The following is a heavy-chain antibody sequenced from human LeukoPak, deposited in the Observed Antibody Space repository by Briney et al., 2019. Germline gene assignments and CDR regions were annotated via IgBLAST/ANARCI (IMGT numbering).Heavy chain of an antibody. J-gene: IGHJ4*02. CDR3: ACLVGATPFDY. Sequence: PGGSLRLSCAASGFTFSSYAMHWVRQAPGKGLEWVAVISYDGSNKYYADSVKGRFTISRDNSKNTLYLQMNSLRAEDTAVYYCACLVGATPFDYWGQGTLVTVSS. CDR2: ISYDGSNK. D-gene: IGHD1-26*01. V-gene: IGHV3-30-3*01. CDR1: GFTFSSYA.